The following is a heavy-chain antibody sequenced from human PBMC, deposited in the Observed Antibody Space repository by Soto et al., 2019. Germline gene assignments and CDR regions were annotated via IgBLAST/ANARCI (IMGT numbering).Heavy chain of an antibody. CDR2: IKTKPDDGTI. Sequence: GGSLRLSCAASGLIFSDVWMTWVRQAPGKGLEWVGRIKTKPDDGTIDYAAPVRGRFTISRDDSKNTLYLQMTSLTPDDTGVYYCTTSNLGVDFWGPGTLVTVS. V-gene: IGHV3-15*01. CDR1: GLIFSDVW. J-gene: IGHJ4*02. CDR3: TTSNLGVDF. D-gene: IGHD1-1*01.